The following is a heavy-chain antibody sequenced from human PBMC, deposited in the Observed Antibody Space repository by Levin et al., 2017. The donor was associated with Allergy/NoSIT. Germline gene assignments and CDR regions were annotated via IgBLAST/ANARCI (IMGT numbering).Heavy chain of an antibody. D-gene: IGHD2-2*03. V-gene: IGHV3-23*01. CDR3: AKDPLDIVVTTNWFDP. CDR2: ISGSGGST. J-gene: IGHJ5*02. Sequence: GGSLRLSCAASGFTFSSYAMSWVRQAPGKGLEWVSAISGSGGSTYYADSVKGRFTISRDNSKNTLYLQMNSLRAEDTAVYYCAKDPLDIVVTTNWFDPWGQGTLVTVSS. CDR1: GFTFSSYA.